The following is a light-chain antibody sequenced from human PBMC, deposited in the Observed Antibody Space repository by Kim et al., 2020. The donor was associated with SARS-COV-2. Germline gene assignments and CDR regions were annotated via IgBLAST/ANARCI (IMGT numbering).Light chain of an antibody. CDR3: QSYDSSLRGI. V-gene: IGLV1-40*01. Sequence: GQRVTISCTGNSSNIGAGYDVHWCQQLPGTAPKLLIYGNSNRPSGVPDRFSGSKSGTSASLAITGLQAEDEADYYCQSYDSSLRGIFGTGTKVTVL. J-gene: IGLJ1*01. CDR2: GNS. CDR1: SSNIGAGYD.